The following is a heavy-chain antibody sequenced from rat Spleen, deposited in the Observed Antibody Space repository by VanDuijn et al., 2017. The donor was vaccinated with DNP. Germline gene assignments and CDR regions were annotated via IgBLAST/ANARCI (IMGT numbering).Heavy chain of an antibody. CDR1: GFSFSDYY. CDR3: ARWSRYFDY. CDR2: ISYEGSRT. Sequence: EVQLVESGEGLVQPGRSLKLSCAASGFSFSDYYMAWVRQAPKKGLEWVASISYEGSRTYYGDSVKGRFTISRDNAKSTLNLQMDSLRSEDTATYYCARWSRYFDYWGQGVMVTVSS. J-gene: IGHJ2*01. V-gene: IGHV5-22*01.